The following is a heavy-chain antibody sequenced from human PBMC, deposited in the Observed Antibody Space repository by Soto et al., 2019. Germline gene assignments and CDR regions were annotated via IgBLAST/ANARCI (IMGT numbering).Heavy chain of an antibody. V-gene: IGHV3-9*01. CDR1: GFTFDDYA. D-gene: IGHD2-2*01. CDR2: ISWNSGSI. Sequence: EVQLVESGGGLVQPGRSLRLSCAASGFTFDDYAMHWVRQAPGKGLEWVSGISWNSGSIGYADSVKGRFTISRDNAKNSLYRQMTSLRAEDRALSYGAKGGQLLVEWGGYWGQGTLVTVS. CDR3: AKGGQLLVEWGGY. J-gene: IGHJ4*02.